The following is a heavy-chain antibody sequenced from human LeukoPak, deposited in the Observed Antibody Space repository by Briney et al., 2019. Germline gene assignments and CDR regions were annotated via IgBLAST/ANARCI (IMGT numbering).Heavy chain of an antibody. D-gene: IGHD6-13*01. Sequence: PGGSLRLSCAASGFTFSSYWMHWVRQAPGKGLVWVSRINSDGSSTSYADSVKGRFTISRDNAKNTLYLQMNSLRAEDTAVYYCARGILAYSSSWYVSWFDPWGQGTLVTVSS. J-gene: IGHJ5*02. CDR2: INSDGSST. V-gene: IGHV3-74*01. CDR3: ARGILAYSSSWYVSWFDP. CDR1: GFTFSSYW.